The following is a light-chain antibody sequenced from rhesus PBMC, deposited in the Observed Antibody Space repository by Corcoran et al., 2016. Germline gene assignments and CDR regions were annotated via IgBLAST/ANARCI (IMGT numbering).Light chain of an antibody. CDR1: QGISSY. V-gene: IGKV1-28*03. CDR2: AAS. J-gene: IGKJ2*01. CDR3: LQHNSYPYS. Sequence: DIQMTQSPSSLSASVGDTVTITCRASQGISSYVNWFQQKPGKAPKLLIYAASSLESGVPSRFSGSGSGTDFTLTISSLPPEDFAVYYCLQHNSYPYSFGQGTKVEIK.